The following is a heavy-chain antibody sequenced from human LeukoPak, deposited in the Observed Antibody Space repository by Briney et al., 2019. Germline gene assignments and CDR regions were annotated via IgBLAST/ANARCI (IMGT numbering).Heavy chain of an antibody. CDR2: IIPIFGTA. CDR1: GGTFSSYA. Sequence: ASVKVSCKASGGTFSSYAFNWVRQAPGQGLEWMGGIIPIFGTANYAQKFQGRVTITADESTSTAYMELSSLRSEDTAVYFCARVASDYHYYYGMDVWGQGTTVTVSS. V-gene: IGHV1-69*13. CDR3: ARVASDYHYYYGMDV. J-gene: IGHJ6*02.